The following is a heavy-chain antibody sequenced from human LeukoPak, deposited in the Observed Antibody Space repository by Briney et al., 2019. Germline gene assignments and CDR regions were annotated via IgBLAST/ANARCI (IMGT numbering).Heavy chain of an antibody. V-gene: IGHV4-59*01. CDR2: IYSSGDT. D-gene: IGHD3-3*01. CDR1: GGSISSYF. J-gene: IGHJ4*02. Sequence: SETLSLTCTVSGGSISSYFWSWIRQHPGKGLEWIGNIYSSGDTNYNPSLRSRVTISIDTSKKQFSLKLRSVTAADTAVYYCARVWSTGMDYWGQGTLVTVSS. CDR3: ARVWSTGMDY.